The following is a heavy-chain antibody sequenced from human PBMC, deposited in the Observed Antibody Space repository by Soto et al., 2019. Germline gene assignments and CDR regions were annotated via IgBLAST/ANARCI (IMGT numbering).Heavy chain of an antibody. J-gene: IGHJ3*02. CDR2: IIPIFGTA. D-gene: IGHD2-21*02. Sequence: QVQLVQSGAEVKKPGSSVKVSCKASGGTFSSYAISWVRQAPGQGLEWMGGIIPIFGTANYAQKFQGRVMMTAFESTSTAYMELSSLRSEDTAVYYCARDLAYCGGDCYRDAFDIWGQGTMVTVSS. CDR1: GGTFSSYA. CDR3: ARDLAYCGGDCYRDAFDI. V-gene: IGHV1-69*01.